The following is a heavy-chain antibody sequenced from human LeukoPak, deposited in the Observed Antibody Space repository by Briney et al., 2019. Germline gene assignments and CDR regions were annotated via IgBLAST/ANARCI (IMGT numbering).Heavy chain of an antibody. V-gene: IGHV3-23*01. CDR2: ISGSGGGT. CDR3: AKDIDYYDSSGYYPGAFDI. D-gene: IGHD3-22*01. CDR1: GFTFSSYA. J-gene: IGHJ3*02. Sequence: GGSLRLSCAASGFTFSSYAMSWVRQAPGKGLEWVSAISGSGGGTYYADSVKGRFTISRDNSKNTLYLQMNSLRAEDTAVYYCAKDIDYYDSSGYYPGAFDIWGQGTMVTVSS.